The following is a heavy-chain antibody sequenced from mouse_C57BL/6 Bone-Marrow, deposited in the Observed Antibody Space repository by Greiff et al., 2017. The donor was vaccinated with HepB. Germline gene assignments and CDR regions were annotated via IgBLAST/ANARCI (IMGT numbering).Heavy chain of an antibody. CDR2: IDPSDSYT. Sequence: VQLQQSGAELVRPGTSVKLSCKASGYTFTSYWMHWVKQRPGQGLEWIGVIDPSDSYTNYNQKFKGKATLTVDTSSSTAYMQLSSLTSEDSAVYDCARSSYDGNPFDYWGQGTTLTVSS. CDR1: GYTFTSYW. CDR3: ARSSYDGNPFDY. J-gene: IGHJ2*01. V-gene: IGHV1-59*01. D-gene: IGHD2-1*01.